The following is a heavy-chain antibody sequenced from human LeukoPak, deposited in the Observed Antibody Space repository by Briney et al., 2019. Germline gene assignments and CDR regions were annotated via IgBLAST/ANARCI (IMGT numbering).Heavy chain of an antibody. CDR2: INWNGGST. CDR3: ARDMWGERYYPSSRNVHYYYYMDV. V-gene: IGHV3-20*04. J-gene: IGHJ6*03. CDR1: GFTFDDYG. Sequence: GGSLRLSCAASGFTFDDYGMSWVRQPPGKGLEGVSGINWNGGSTGYADSVNGRFTISRDNAKNSLYLQMNSLRAEDTALYYCARDMWGERYYPSSRNVHYYYYMDVWGKGTTVTVSS. D-gene: IGHD3-22*01.